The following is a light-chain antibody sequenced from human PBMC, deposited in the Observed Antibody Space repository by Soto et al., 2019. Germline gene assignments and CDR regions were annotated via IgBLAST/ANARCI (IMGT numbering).Light chain of an antibody. CDR1: SSDVGGYNY. CDR2: DVS. V-gene: IGLV2-11*01. Sequence: QSALTQPRSVSGSPGQSITISCTGTSSDVGGYNYVSWYLQHPGKAPKLMIYDVSKRPSGVPDRFSGSKSGNTASLTISGLQAEDEADYYCCSYAGSYTHYVFGTGTQLTVL. CDR3: CSYAGSYTHYV. J-gene: IGLJ1*01.